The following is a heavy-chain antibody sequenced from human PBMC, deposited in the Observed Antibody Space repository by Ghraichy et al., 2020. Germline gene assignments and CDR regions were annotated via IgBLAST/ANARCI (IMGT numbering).Heavy chain of an antibody. CDR3: ARHRGGGGKDYFDN. D-gene: IGHD4-23*01. CDR2: IHYSGST. V-gene: IGHV4-59*08. J-gene: IGHJ4*02. CDR1: GDSISSYY. Sequence: SETLSLTCIVSGDSISSYYWSWIRQPPGKGLELIGYIHYSGSTNSSPSLKSRVTISVDMSKNQFSLKLSSVTAADTAVYYFARHRGGGGKDYFDNWGQGTLATVSS.